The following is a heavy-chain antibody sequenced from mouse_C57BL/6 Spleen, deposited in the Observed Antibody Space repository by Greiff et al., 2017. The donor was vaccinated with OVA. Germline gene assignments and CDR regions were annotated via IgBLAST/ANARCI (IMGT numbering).Heavy chain of an antibody. Sequence: QVQLQQPGAELVKPGASVKMSCTASGYTFTSYWITWVKQRPGQGLEWIGDIYPGSGSTNYNEKFKSKATLTVNTSSSTAYMQLSSLTSEDSAVYYCARHYGSSYYFYYWGQGTTLTVSS. V-gene: IGHV1-55*01. CDR2: IYPGSGST. J-gene: IGHJ2*01. CDR1: GYTFTSYW. CDR3: ARHYGSSYYFYY. D-gene: IGHD1-1*01.